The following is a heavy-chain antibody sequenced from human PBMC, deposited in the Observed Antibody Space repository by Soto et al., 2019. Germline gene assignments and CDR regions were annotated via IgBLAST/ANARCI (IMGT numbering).Heavy chain of an antibody. CDR2: VTPRNGDT. CDR1: GYTITSYD. J-gene: IGHJ4*02. D-gene: IGHD2-8*02. CDR3: ARGGPYWARRHYFDS. Sequence: SSLKVSCKASGYTITSYDINWGRQAAGQGPEWMGSVTPRNGDTAFAQKYQGRVTVTSNTSMSTVYMELSNLRSDDTAVYYCARGGPYWARRHYFDSWGQGTLVTVSS. V-gene: IGHV1-8*02.